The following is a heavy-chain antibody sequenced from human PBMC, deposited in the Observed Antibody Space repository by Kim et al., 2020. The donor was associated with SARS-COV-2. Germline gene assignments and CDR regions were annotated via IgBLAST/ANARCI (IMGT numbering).Heavy chain of an antibody. V-gene: IGHV1-8*01. J-gene: IGHJ6*03. D-gene: IGHD3-3*01. CDR2: MNPNSGNT. Sequence: ASVKVSCKASGYTFTSYDINWVRQATGQGLEWMGWMNPNSGNTGYAQKFQGRVTMTRNTSISTAYMELSSLRSEDTAMYYCARGLRFLEWLFGVYYYYMDVWGKGTTVTVSS. CDR3: ARGLRFLEWLFGVYYYYMDV. CDR1: GYTFTSYD.